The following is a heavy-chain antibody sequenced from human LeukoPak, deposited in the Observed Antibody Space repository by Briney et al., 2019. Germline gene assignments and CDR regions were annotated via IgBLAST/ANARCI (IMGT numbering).Heavy chain of an antibody. J-gene: IGHJ4*02. D-gene: IGHD3-9*01. CDR1: GGSFSGYY. CDR2: INHSGST. CDR3: TRGGDNDWSPGDY. Sequence: SETLSLTCAVYGGSFSGYYWSWIRQPPGKGLEWIGEINHSGSTNYNPSLKSRVTISVDTSKNQFSLKLSSVTAADTAVYYCTRGGDNDWSPGDYWGQGTLVTVSS. V-gene: IGHV4-34*01.